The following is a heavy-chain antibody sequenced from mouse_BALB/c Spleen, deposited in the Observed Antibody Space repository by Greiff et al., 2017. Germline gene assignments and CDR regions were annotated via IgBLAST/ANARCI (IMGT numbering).Heavy chain of an antibody. V-gene: IGHV1-12*01. J-gene: IGHJ3*01. D-gene: IGHD2-10*01. CDR2: IYPGNGDT. Sequence: QVQLQQPGAELVKPGASVKMSCKASGYTFTSYNMHWVKQTPGQGLEWIGAIYPGNGDTSYNQKFKGKATLTADKSSSTAYMQLSSLTSEDSAVYYCARDAYYGHTWFAYWGQGTLVTVSA. CDR1: GYTFTSYN. CDR3: ARDAYYGHTWFAY.